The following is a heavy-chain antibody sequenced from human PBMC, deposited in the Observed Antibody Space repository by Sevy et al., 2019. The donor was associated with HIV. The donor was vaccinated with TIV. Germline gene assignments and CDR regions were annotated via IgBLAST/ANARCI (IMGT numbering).Heavy chain of an antibody. CDR1: GFTFSSYG. J-gene: IGHJ4*02. D-gene: IGHD3-3*01. V-gene: IGHV3-33*01. CDR3: ARAAGDYDFWSGYYASYYFDY. Sequence: GGSLRLSCAASGFTFSSYGMHWVRQAPGKGLEWVAVIWYDGSNKYYADSVKGRFTISRDNSKNTLYLQMNSLRAEDTAVYYCARAAGDYDFWSGYYASYYFDYGGQGTLVTVSS. CDR2: IWYDGSNK.